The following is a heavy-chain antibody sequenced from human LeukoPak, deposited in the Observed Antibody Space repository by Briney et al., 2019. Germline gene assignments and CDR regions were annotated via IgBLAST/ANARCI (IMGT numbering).Heavy chain of an antibody. D-gene: IGHD1-26*01. CDR1: GFTFDDYA. CDR3: AKAPGIVGATGAFDI. J-gene: IGHJ3*02. Sequence: GGSLRLSCAASGFTFDDYAMHWVRQAPGKGLEWVSGISWNSGSIGYADSVKGRFTISRDNAKNSLYLQMNSRRAEDTALYYCAKAPGIVGATGAFDIWGQETMVTVSS. CDR2: ISWNSGSI. V-gene: IGHV3-9*01.